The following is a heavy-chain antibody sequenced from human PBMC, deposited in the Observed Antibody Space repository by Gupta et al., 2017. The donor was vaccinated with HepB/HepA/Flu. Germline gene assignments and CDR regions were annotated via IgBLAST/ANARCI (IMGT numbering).Heavy chain of an antibody. Sequence: QVQLQESGPGLVKPSETLSLTCTVSGGSISSYYWSWIRQPPGKGLEWIGYIYYSGSTNYNTSLKSRVTISVDTSKNQFSLKLSSVTAADTAVYYCARITIWADYYDSSGYASAFDIWGQGTMVTVSS. CDR1: GGSISSYY. CDR3: ARITIWADYYDSSGYASAFDI. J-gene: IGHJ3*02. D-gene: IGHD3-22*01. V-gene: IGHV4-59*08. CDR2: IYYSGST.